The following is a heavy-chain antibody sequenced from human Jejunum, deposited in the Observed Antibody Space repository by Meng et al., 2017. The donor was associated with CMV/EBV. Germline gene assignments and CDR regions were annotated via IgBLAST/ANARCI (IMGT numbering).Heavy chain of an antibody. V-gene: IGHV3-74*01. CDR1: GWSFNNYW. CDR3: VTGELFFDY. J-gene: IGHJ4*02. D-gene: IGHD3-10*01. CDR2: INKDGSTT. Sequence: LRLSCAASGWSFNNYWMHWVRQVPGKGLVWVSRINKDGSTTVYADSVKGRFTISRDNAKNTLSLQISSLRAEDTAVYYCVTGELFFDYWGQGTLVTVSS.